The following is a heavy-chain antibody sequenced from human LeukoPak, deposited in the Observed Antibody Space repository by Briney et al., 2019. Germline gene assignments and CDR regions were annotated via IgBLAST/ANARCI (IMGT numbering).Heavy chain of an antibody. CDR2: MIPKSGNT. Sequence: ASVKVSCKASGYTFTSYDINLLRQATGHGLEWMGWMIPKSGNTGYAQKFQDKVTMTRDTSISTAYMEVSSLTFEDTAIYYCARINGLPDYWGQGTLVTVSS. CDR1: GYTFTSYD. J-gene: IGHJ4*02. CDR3: ARINGLPDY. V-gene: IGHV1-8*01. D-gene: IGHD2-8*01.